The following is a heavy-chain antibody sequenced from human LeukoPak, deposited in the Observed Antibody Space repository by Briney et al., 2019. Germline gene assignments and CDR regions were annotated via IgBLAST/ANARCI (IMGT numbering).Heavy chain of an antibody. Sequence: SETLSLTCTVSGGSISSNSYYWGGIRQPPGKGLEWIASIYYSGSTNYNPSLRSRVTISVDTSKNHFSLNLSSVTAADTAVYYCAAYYYGSPYYFDYWGQGALVTVSS. CDR1: GGSISSNSYY. D-gene: IGHD3-10*01. V-gene: IGHV4-39*07. CDR3: AAYYYGSPYYFDY. J-gene: IGHJ4*02. CDR2: IYYSGST.